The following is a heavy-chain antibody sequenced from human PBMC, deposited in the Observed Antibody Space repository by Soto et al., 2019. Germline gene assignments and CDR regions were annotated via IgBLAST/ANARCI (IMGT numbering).Heavy chain of an antibody. J-gene: IGHJ3*02. CDR3: AKGDCSGGSCYFSAFDI. CDR1: GFTFSSYG. CDR2: ISYDGTNN. D-gene: IGHD2-15*01. Sequence: QVQLVESGGGVVXPGRSLRLSCAASGFTFSSYGMHWVRQAPGKGLEWVAVISYDGTNNYYTESVKGRFTISRDNSKNTLFLQMNSLRAEDTAVYFCAKGDCSGGSCYFSAFDIWGQGTMVTVSS. V-gene: IGHV3-30*18.